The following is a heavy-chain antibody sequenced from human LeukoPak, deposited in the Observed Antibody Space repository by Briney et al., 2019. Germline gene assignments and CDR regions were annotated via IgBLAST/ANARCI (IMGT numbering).Heavy chain of an antibody. CDR1: GGTFSSYA. J-gene: IGHJ4*02. CDR3: ARVYREGSGWPIDY. CDR2: MNPNSGNT. Sequence: ASVKVSCKASGGTFSSYAISWVRQAPGQGLEWMGWMNPNSGNTGYAQKFQGRVTMTRNTSISTAYMELSSLRSEDTAVYYCARVYREGSGWPIDYWGQGTLVTVSS. D-gene: IGHD6-19*01. V-gene: IGHV1-8*02.